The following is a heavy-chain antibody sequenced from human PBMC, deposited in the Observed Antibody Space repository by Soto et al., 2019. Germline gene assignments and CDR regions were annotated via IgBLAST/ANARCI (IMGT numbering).Heavy chain of an antibody. CDR1: GCSISSHY. D-gene: IGHD6-19*01. V-gene: IGHV4-59*11. J-gene: IGHJ4*02. CDR2: IYYSGRT. CDR3: ASQQWLLYFDY. Sequence: QVQLQESGPGLVKPSETLALTCTVSGCSISSHYWSWIRQPPGKGLEWIGYIYYSGRTNYNPSLRSRATLPLDTSKNLFSRKLSSVTAADTAVYYCASQQWLLYFDYWGQGALVTFSS.